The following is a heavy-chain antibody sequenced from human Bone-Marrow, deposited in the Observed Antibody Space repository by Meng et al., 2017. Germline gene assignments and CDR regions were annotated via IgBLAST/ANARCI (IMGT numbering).Heavy chain of an antibody. D-gene: IGHD3-16*01. J-gene: IGHJ5*02. CDR2: IYYSGTT. CDR1: GGSIISVGDY. V-gene: IGHV4-31*01. Sequence: QVEVAGSGQVMGSPSQTLSLTCTVSGGSIISVGDYLRWIRQHPGKGLEWIGYIYYSGTTYYNPSLSSLVTISVDTSKIQFSLNLSSVTAADTAVYYCARDIRQGGNIWFDPWGQGTLVTVSS. CDR3: ARDIRQGGNIWFDP.